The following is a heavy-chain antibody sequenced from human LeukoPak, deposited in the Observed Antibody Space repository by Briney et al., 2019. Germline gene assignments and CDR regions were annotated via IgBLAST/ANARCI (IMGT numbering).Heavy chain of an antibody. V-gene: IGHV4-59*01. CDR2: IYYSGST. CDR3: ARVGYDYVWGSYRINWFDP. Sequence: PSETLSLTCTVSGGSISSYYWSWIRQPPGKGLEWIGYIYYSGSTNYNPSLKSRVTISVDTSKNQFSLKLSSVTAADTAVYYCARVGYDYVWGSYRINWFDPWGQGTLVTVSS. D-gene: IGHD3-16*02. CDR1: GGSISSYY. J-gene: IGHJ5*02.